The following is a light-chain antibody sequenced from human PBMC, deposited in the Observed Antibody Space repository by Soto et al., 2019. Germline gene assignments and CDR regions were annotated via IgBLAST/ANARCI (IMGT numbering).Light chain of an antibody. CDR3: SSYTTSYFYV. CDR2: GVK. J-gene: IGLJ1*01. Sequence: QSALTQPASVSGSPGQSITISCTGSGRDIGAYNYVSWYQQHPGKAPKLIIYGVKNRPSGVSNRFSASKSAFTAPLTISGLQAEDEADYYCSSYTTSYFYVFGPGTKVTVL. CDR1: GRDIGAYNY. V-gene: IGLV2-14*01.